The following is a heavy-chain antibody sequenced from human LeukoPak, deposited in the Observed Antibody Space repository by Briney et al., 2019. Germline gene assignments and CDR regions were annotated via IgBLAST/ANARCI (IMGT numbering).Heavy chain of an antibody. J-gene: IGHJ3*01. CDR2: IWYDGSNK. CDR1: GFTFSNYG. Sequence: PGRSLRLSCASSGFTFSNYGMYWVRQAPGKGLEWMALIWYDGSNKYYADSVRGRFTISRDNSKNTLYLQMNSLRAEDTAVYYCARDDVAANNAFDVWGQGTMVTVSS. D-gene: IGHD6-25*01. CDR3: ARDDVAANNAFDV. V-gene: IGHV3-33*07.